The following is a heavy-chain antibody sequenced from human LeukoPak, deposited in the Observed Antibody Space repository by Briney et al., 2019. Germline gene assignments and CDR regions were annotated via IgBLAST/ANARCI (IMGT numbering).Heavy chain of an antibody. Sequence: GGSLRLSCAASGFTFSTYAMSWVRQAPGKGLEWVSVISADGGSTYYTDSVKGRFTISRDNSKNTLYLQMNSLRPEDTVIYHCASPDTPRAVSHSGAWYYFDYWGQGTLVTVSS. D-gene: IGHD6-13*01. CDR3: ASPDTPRAVSHSGAWYYFDY. CDR1: GFTFSTYA. J-gene: IGHJ4*02. V-gene: IGHV3-23*01. CDR2: ISADGGST.